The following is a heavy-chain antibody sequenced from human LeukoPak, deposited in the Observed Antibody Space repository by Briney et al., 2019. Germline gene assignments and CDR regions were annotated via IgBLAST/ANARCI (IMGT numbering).Heavy chain of an antibody. Sequence: GGSLRLSCAASGFTFSSCAMSWVRQAPGKGLEWVSAISGSGGSTYYADSVEGRFTISRDNSKNTLYLQMNSLRAEDTAVYYCAKTGATYYYDSSGYIDYWGQGTLVTVSS. D-gene: IGHD3-22*01. CDR3: AKTGATYYYDSSGYIDY. J-gene: IGHJ4*02. V-gene: IGHV3-23*01. CDR2: ISGSGGST. CDR1: GFTFSSCA.